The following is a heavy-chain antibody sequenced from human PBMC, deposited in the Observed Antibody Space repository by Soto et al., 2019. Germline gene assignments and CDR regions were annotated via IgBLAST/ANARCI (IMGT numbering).Heavy chain of an antibody. CDR2: IWYDGSNK. Sequence: QVQLVESGGGVVQPGRSLRLSCAASGFTFSTYGMHWVRQAPDKGLAWVAVIWYDGSNKYYADSVKGRFTISRDNSKNTLYRQMNSLRAEDTAVYYCASEYCSGGRSYYSGMDVWGQGTTVTVSS. D-gene: IGHD2-15*01. CDR3: ASEYCSGGRSYYSGMDV. CDR1: GFTFSTYG. V-gene: IGHV3-33*01. J-gene: IGHJ6*02.